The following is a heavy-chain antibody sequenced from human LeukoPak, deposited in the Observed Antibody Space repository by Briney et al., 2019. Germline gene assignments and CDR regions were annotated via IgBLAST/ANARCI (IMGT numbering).Heavy chain of an antibody. J-gene: IGHJ4*02. V-gene: IGHV3-23*01. Sequence: GRSLRLSCAASGYTFSSYAMSWVHQAPGKGLEWVSAISGSGGSTYYADSVKGRFTISGDNSKNTLYLQMNSLIAEDTAVYYCAKDLVVVAATSDYWGQGTPVTVSS. D-gene: IGHD2-15*01. CDR3: AKDLVVVAATSDY. CDR2: ISGSGGST. CDR1: GYTFSSYA.